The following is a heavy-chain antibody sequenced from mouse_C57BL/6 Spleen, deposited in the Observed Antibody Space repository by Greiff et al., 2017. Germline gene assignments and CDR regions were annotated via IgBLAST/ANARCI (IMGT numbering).Heavy chain of an antibody. CDR3: ARGEGVSLLPDYYAMDY. Sequence: VQLQQPGAELVKPGASVKLSCKASGYTFTSYWMHWVKQRPGRGLEWIGRIDPNSGGTKYNEKFKSKATLTVDKPSSTAYMQLSSLTSEDSAVYYCARGEGVSLLPDYYAMDYWGQGTSVTVSS. CDR2: IDPNSGGT. D-gene: IGHD1-1*01. V-gene: IGHV1-72*01. CDR1: GYTFTSYW. J-gene: IGHJ4*01.